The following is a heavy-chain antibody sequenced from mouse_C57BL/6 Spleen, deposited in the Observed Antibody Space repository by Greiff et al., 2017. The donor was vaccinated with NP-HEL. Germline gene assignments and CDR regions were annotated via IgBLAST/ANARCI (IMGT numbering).Heavy chain of an antibody. CDR2: TFYSGIT. D-gene: IGHD1-1*01. Sequence: EVMLVESGPSLVRPSQTLSLTCTVTGFSINSDCYWIWIRQFPGNKLEYIGYTFYSGITYYNPSLESRTYITRDTSKNQFSLKLSSVTTEDTATYYCARSGSSYGAMDYWGQGTSVTVSS. J-gene: IGHJ4*01. CDR1: GFSINSDCY. CDR3: ARSGSSYGAMDY. V-gene: IGHV3-3*01.